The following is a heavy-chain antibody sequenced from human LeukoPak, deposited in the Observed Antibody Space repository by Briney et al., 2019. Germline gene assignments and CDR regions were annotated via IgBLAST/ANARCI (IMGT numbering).Heavy chain of an antibody. V-gene: IGHV3-23*01. CDR2: ISGSGGST. D-gene: IGHD6-13*01. J-gene: IGHJ6*03. CDR1: GFTFSSYA. Sequence: GGSLRLSCAASGFTFSSYAMSWVRQAPGKGLEWVSAISGSGGSTYYADSVKGRFTISRDNSKNTLYLQMNSLRAEDTAVYYRAKICSYSSGWYRDYYYYYYMDVWGKGTTVTVSS. CDR3: AKICSYSSGWYRDYYYYYYMDV.